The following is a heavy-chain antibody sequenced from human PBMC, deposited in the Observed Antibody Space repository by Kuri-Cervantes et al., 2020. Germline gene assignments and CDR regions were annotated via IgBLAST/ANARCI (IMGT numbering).Heavy chain of an antibody. CDR1: GFIFSSYS. Sequence: GGSLRLSCAASGFIFSSYSINWVRQAPGKGLEWVSVISWNSDIIDYADSVKGRFTVSRDNAKNSLYLQMNSLRPEDTALYYCAKGAKQILQWRGAFGTWGQGTMVTVSS. V-gene: IGHV3-9*01. CDR2: ISWNSDII. J-gene: IGHJ3*02. CDR3: AKGAKQILQWRGAFGT. D-gene: IGHD6-19*01.